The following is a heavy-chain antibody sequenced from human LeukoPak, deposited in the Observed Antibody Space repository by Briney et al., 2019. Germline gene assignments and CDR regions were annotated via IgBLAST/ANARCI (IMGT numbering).Heavy chain of an antibody. CDR3: AELGITMIGGV. D-gene: IGHD3-10*02. V-gene: IGHV3-23*01. CDR2: ISGSGGST. Sequence: PGETLRLSCAASGFTFSSHGMNWVRQAPGKGLEWVSGISGSGGSTYYADSVKGRFTISRDNSKNTLYLQMNSLRAEDTAVYYCAELGITMIGGVWGKGTTVTISS. CDR1: GFTFSSHG. J-gene: IGHJ6*04.